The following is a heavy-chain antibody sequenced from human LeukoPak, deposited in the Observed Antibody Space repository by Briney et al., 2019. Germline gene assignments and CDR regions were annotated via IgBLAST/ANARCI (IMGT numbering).Heavy chain of an antibody. V-gene: IGHV5-51*01. CDR2: IHTGNSDS. J-gene: IGHJ4*02. CDR1: GYFVTHHW. Sequence: GESLNISCKGSGYFVTHHWIGWVRQMPGKGLEWMAIIHTGNSDSKYSPSFQGQVTMSVDKSISTAYLQWSSLKASDTAMYYCAYSGSYYNPPFQYWGQGTLVTVSS. CDR3: AYSGSYYNPPFQY. D-gene: IGHD3-10*01.